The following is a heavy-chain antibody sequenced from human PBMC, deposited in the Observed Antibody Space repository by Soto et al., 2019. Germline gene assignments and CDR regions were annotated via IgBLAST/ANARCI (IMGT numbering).Heavy chain of an antibody. CDR3: ARGPTYYYGSGSEIDP. V-gene: IGHV1-69*06. J-gene: IGHJ5*02. D-gene: IGHD3-10*01. CDR2: IIPIFGTA. Sequence: SSYAISWVRQAPRQGLEWMGGIIPIFGTANYAQKFQGRVTITADKSTSTAYMELSSLRSEDTAVYYCARGPTYYYGSGSEIDPWGPGTLVTVSS. CDR1: SSYA.